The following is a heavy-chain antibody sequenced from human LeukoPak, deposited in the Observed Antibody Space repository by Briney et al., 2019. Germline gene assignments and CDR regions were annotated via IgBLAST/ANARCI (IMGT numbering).Heavy chain of an antibody. CDR3: ARDRGPYCGGDCYSGDWRPLGY. CDR1: GYTFTSYA. CDR2: INPNSGGT. Sequence: ASVKVSCKASGYTFTSYAMNWVRQAPGQGLEWMGWINPNSGGTNYAQKFQGRVTMTRDTSISTAYMELSRLRSDDTAVYYCARDRGPYCGGDCYSGDWRPLGYWGQGTLVTVSS. V-gene: IGHV1-2*02. D-gene: IGHD2-21*01. J-gene: IGHJ4*02.